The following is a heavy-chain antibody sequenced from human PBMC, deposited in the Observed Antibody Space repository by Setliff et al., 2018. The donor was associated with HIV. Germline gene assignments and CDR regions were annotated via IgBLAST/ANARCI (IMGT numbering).Heavy chain of an antibody. Sequence: GESLKISCKGSGYSFTSYWIGWVRQMPGKGLECMGVIYPSDSDTRYSPSFQGQVTISADKSSGTANLQWSSLKASDTAMYYCARGHFFGSGRYYNTPFDYWGQGTLVTVSS. D-gene: IGHD3-10*01. CDR3: ARGHFFGSGRYYNTPFDY. CDR2: IYPSDSDT. J-gene: IGHJ4*02. CDR1: GYSFTSYW. V-gene: IGHV5-51*01.